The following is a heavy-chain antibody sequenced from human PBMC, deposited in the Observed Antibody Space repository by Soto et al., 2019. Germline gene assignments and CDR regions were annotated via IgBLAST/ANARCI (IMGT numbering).Heavy chain of an antibody. J-gene: IGHJ4*02. CDR3: ARRGSGLALDY. CDR1: GFTFSDHA. D-gene: IGHD3-10*01. V-gene: IGHV3-64*02. CDR2: TSGSGEIT. Sequence: GSLRLSCAASGFTFSDHAMHWVRQAPGKGLEYVAATSGSGEITSYAESVKGRLTISRDNSRNTLYLQMGSLRTEDSAVYYCARRGSGLALDYWGQGTLVTVS.